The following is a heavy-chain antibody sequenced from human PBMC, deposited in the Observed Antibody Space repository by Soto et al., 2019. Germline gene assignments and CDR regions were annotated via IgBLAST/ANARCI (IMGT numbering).Heavy chain of an antibody. CDR2: ISYDVSNN. D-gene: IGHD3-10*01. V-gene: IGHV3-30*03. J-gene: IGHJ4*02. CDR1: GFTVSSYG. CDR3: AISLYGSGSYYGRGMDY. Sequence: PGGSLRLSCAASGFTVSSYGMDGVRQDQGKGLECVAVISYDVSNNSYADSVKGRFTISRDNSKNTLYLQMTSLRAEDTAVYYCAISLYGSGSYYGRGMDYWGQGTLVTVSS.